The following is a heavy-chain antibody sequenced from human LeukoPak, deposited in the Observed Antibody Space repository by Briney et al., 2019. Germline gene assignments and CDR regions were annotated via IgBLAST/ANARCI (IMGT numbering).Heavy chain of an antibody. V-gene: IGHV3-23*01. Sequence: GGSLRLSCAASGFTFSSYAVSWVRQAPGKGLEWVSAVSGSGANTYHSDSVRGRFTISRDNSKNTLYLQMNSLRAEDTAVYYCAKEMATFFDYWGQGTLVTVSS. J-gene: IGHJ4*02. D-gene: IGHD5-24*01. CDR2: VSGSGANT. CDR3: AKEMATFFDY. CDR1: GFTFSSYA.